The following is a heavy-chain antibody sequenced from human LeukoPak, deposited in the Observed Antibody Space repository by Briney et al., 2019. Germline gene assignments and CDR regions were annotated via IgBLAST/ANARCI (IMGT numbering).Heavy chain of an antibody. Sequence: TSETLSLTCTVSGYSISSGYYWGWIRQPPGKGLEWIGYIYYSGSTNYNPSLKSRVTISVDTSKNQFSLKLSSVTAADTAVYYCARDKRGRVDYWGQGTLVTVSS. V-gene: IGHV4-61*01. J-gene: IGHJ4*02. CDR2: IYYSGST. CDR3: ARDKRGRVDY. D-gene: IGHD1-26*01. CDR1: GYSISSGYY.